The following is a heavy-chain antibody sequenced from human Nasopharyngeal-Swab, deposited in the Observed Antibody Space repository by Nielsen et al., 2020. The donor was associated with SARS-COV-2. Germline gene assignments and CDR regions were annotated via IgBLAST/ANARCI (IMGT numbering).Heavy chain of an antibody. Sequence: GGSLRLSCAASGFTFSNYWMSWVRQAPGKGLEWVANIKYDESEKYYVASVKGRFTISRDNAKNSLYLQMNSLRAEDTAVYYCARDHPITIFGVVELGSGMDVWGQGTTVTVSS. CDR2: IKYDESEK. J-gene: IGHJ6*02. CDR1: GFTFSNYW. D-gene: IGHD3-3*01. CDR3: ARDHPITIFGVVELGSGMDV. V-gene: IGHV3-7*01.